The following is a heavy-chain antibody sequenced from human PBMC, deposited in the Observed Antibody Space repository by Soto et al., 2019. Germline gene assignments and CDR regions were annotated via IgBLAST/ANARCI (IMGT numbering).Heavy chain of an antibody. J-gene: IGHJ4*02. CDR2: INPNSGGT. CDR1: GYTFTGYY. D-gene: IGHD3-9*01. V-gene: IGHV1-2*04. Sequence: ASVKVSCKASGYTFTGYYMHWVRQAPGQGLEWMGWINPNSGGTNYAQKFQGWVTMTRDTSISTAYMELSRLRSDDTAVYYCARGYSTGYDILTGYELWGQGTLVTVSS. CDR3: ARGYSTGYDILTGYEL.